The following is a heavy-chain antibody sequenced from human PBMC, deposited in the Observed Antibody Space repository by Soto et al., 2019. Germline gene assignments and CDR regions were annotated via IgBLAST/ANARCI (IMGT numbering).Heavy chain of an antibody. CDR1: GFTFSSYD. CDR2: IGTAGDT. D-gene: IGHD6-13*01. Sequence: GGSLRLSCAASGFTFSSYDMHWVRQATGKGLEWVSTIGTAGDTYYPGSVKGRFTISRENAKNSLYLQMNSLRAGDTAVYYCARAGLAEAGTGEPYGYSGQGTLVTVSS. CDR3: ARAGLAEAGTGEPYGY. J-gene: IGHJ4*02. V-gene: IGHV3-13*01.